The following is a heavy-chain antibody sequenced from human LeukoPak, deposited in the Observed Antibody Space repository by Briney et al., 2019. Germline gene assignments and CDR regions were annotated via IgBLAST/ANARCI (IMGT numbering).Heavy chain of an antibody. D-gene: IGHD2-8*02. J-gene: IGHJ5*02. CDR2: MNPNSGNT. Sequence: ASVKVSCKASGYTFTGYFVNWVRQAPGQGLEWMGWMNPNSGNTGYAQKFQGRVTMTRNTSISTAYMELSSLRSEDTAVYYCARAWWGNWFDPGGQGTLVSVSS. CDR3: ARAWWGNWFDP. CDR1: GYTFTGYF. V-gene: IGHV1-8*02.